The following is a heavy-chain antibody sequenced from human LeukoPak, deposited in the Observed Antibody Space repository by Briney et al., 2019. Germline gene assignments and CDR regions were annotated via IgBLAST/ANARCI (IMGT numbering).Heavy chain of an antibody. J-gene: IGHJ4*02. D-gene: IGHD3-22*01. V-gene: IGHV5-51*01. Sequence: GESLQISCKGSGYSFTNYWIGWVRQMPGKGLEWMGIIYPGDSDTRYSPPFQGQVTISADKSISTAYLQWSSLKASDTAMYYCARWSNGYGIATYYFDFWGQGTLVTVSS. CDR1: GYSFTNYW. CDR3: ARWSNGYGIATYYFDF. CDR2: IYPGDSDT.